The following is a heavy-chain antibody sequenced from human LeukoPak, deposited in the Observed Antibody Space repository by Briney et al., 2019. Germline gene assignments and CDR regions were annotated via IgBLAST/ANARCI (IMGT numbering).Heavy chain of an antibody. CDR1: GXSISGSSYY. CDR2: GFYSGSA. J-gene: IGHJ4*02. V-gene: IGHV4-39*01. Sequence: PSETLSLTCTVSGXSISGSSYYWAWIRQPPGKGLEWIGSGFYSGSAYYNPSLKSRVTISVDTSKNQFSLNLSSVTAADTAVYYCARLRGAMTPVTSDFDYWGQGTLVTVST. CDR3: ARLRGAMTPVTSDFDY. D-gene: IGHD4-17*01.